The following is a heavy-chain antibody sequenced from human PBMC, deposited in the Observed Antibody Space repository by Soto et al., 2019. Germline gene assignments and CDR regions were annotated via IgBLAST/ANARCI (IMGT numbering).Heavy chain of an antibody. CDR2: INSDGSST. CDR3: ARGDYSSGWYYFDY. D-gene: IGHD6-19*01. J-gene: IGHJ4*02. Sequence: GGSLRLSCAASGFTFSRFFMSWVRQTPGKGLVWVSRINSDGSSTSYADSVKGRFTISRDNAKNTLYLQMNSLRAEDTAVYYCARGDYSSGWYYFDYWGQGALVTVSS. CDR1: GFTFSRFF. V-gene: IGHV3-74*01.